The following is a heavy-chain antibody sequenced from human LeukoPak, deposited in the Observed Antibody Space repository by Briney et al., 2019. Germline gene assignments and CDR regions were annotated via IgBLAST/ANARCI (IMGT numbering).Heavy chain of an antibody. D-gene: IGHD4-23*01. Sequence: GGSLRLSCAASGFTFSSYGMHWVRQAPGKGLEWVAVISYDGSNKYYADSVKGRFTISRDNSKNTLYLQMNSLRAEDTAVYYCAREPYGGNSGDYWGQGTLVTVSS. CDR1: GFTFSSYG. J-gene: IGHJ4*02. CDR3: AREPYGGNSGDY. V-gene: IGHV3-30*03. CDR2: ISYDGSNK.